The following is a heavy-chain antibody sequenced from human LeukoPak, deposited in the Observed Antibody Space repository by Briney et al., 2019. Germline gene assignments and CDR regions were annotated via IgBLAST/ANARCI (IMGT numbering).Heavy chain of an antibody. D-gene: IGHD2-15*01. V-gene: IGHV3-64*01. Sequence: RSGGSLRLSCAASGFTSSSYAMHWVRQTPGKGLEYVSAISTNGGGTYYANSVKGRFTISRDNSKNTLYLQMGSLRAEDMAVYFCARYCNGVTCYSGYDYWGQGTLVTVSS. CDR2: ISTNGGGT. CDR3: ARYCNGVTCYSGYDY. CDR1: GFTSSSYA. J-gene: IGHJ4*02.